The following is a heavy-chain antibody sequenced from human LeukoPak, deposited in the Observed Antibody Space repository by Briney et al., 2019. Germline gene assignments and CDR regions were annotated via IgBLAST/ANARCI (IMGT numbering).Heavy chain of an antibody. CDR3: AKDTGYYGPYFDY. D-gene: IGHD4-17*01. J-gene: IGHJ4*02. V-gene: IGHV3-23*01. CDR2: ISGSGGST. CDR1: GFTFSSDA. Sequence: GGSLRLSCAASGFTFSSDAMSCVRQAPGKGLEWVSAISGSGGSTYYADSVKGRFTISRDNSKNTLYLQMNSLRAEDTAVYYCAKDTGYYGPYFDYWGQGTLVTVSS.